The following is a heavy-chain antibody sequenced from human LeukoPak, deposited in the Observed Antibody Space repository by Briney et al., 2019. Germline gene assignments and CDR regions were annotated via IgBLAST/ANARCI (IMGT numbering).Heavy chain of an antibody. CDR2: INHSGST. Sequence: SETLSLTCAVYGGSFSGYYWSWIRQPPGKGLEWIGEINHSGSTNYNPSLKSRVTISVDTSKNQFSLKLSSVTAADTAVYYCARRSGYCSSTSCYMASYYFDYWGQGTLVTVSS. D-gene: IGHD2-2*02. CDR3: ARRSGYCSSTSCYMASYYFDY. V-gene: IGHV4-34*01. J-gene: IGHJ4*02. CDR1: GGSFSGYY.